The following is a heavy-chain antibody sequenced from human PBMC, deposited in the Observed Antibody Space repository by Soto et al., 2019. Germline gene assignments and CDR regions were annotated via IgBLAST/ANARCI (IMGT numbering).Heavy chain of an antibody. CDR3: SRGMGFYSSSSDYYYGMDV. J-gene: IGHJ6*02. Sequence: GASVKVSCKASGYTFTGYYMHWVRQAPGQGIEWMGWINPNSGGTNYAQKFQGRVTMTRDTSISTAYMELSRLRSDDTAVYYCSRGMGFYSSSSDYYYGMDVWGQGTTVTVSS. CDR1: GYTFTGYY. V-gene: IGHV1-2*02. CDR2: INPNSGGT. D-gene: IGHD6-6*01.